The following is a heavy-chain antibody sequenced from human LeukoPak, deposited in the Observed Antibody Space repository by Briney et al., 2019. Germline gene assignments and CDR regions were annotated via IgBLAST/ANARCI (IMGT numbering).Heavy chain of an antibody. CDR1: GGSFSGYY. V-gene: IGHV4-34*01. Sequence: PSETLSLTCAVYGGSFSGYYWSWIRQPPGKGLEWIGEINHSGSTNYNPSLKSRVTISVDTSKNQFSLKLSSVTAADTAVYYCARGLLYRRGYYYYGMDVWGQGTTVTVSS. D-gene: IGHD3-16*02. CDR3: ARGLLYRRGYYYYGMDV. J-gene: IGHJ6*02. CDR2: INHSGST.